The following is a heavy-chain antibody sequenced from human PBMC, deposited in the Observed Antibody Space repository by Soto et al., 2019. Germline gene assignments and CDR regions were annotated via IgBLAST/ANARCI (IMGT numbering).Heavy chain of an antibody. J-gene: IGHJ4*02. V-gene: IGHV4-59*01. Sequence: SETLSLTCTVSGGSISSYYWSWIRQPPGKGLEWIGYIYYSGSTNYNPSLKSRVTISVDTSKNQFSLKLSSVTAADTAVYYCARDYGGSSGFDYWGQGTLVTVS. D-gene: IGHD6-19*01. CDR3: ARDYGGSSGFDY. CDR1: GGSISSYY. CDR2: IYYSGST.